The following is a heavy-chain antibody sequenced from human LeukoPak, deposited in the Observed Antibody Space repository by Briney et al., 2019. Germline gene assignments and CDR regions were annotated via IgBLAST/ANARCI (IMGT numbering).Heavy chain of an antibody. CDR1: GGSISSGSYY. V-gene: IGHV4-39*07. D-gene: IGHD6-19*01. CDR2: IYYSGST. J-gene: IGHJ4*02. CDR3: ARWNSGWYYFDY. Sequence: PSETLSLTCTVSGGSISSGSYYWGWIRQPPGKGLEWIGSIYYSGSTYYNPSLKSRVTISVDTSKNQFSLKLSSVTAADTAVYYCARWNSGWYYFDYWGQGTLVTVSS.